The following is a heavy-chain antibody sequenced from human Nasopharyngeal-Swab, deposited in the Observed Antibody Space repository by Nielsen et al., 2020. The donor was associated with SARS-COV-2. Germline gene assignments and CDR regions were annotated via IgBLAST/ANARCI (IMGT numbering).Heavy chain of an antibody. J-gene: IGHJ6*02. CDR2: VRSYAYGGTG. Sequence: GESLKISCRTSGFSFGDYAVSWVRQAPGTGLEWLGFVRSYAYGGTGRYAASVQGRFTMSRDDSEGTAYLQMDSLKVEDTGVYYCTRDFSRGVLPHYYGLDIWGQGTTVTVSS. V-gene: IGHV3-49*04. CDR3: TRDFSRGVLPHYYGLDI. CDR1: GFSFGDYA. D-gene: IGHD3-10*01.